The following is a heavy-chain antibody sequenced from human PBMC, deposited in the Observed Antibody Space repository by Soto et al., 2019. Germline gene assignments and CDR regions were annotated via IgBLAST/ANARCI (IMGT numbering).Heavy chain of an antibody. CDR1: GFTFSSFA. CDR3: VRSVNVGSAGRFDP. D-gene: IGHD3-10*01. CDR2: ISSSGGTT. V-gene: IGHV3-23*01. Sequence: GGSLRLSCAVSGFTFSSFAMSWVRQAPGKGLEWVSVISSSGGTTYYADSVKGRFTISRDNAKNSLYLQMNSLTDGDTAVYYCVRSVNVGSAGRFDPWARGTLVPASS. J-gene: IGHJ5*02.